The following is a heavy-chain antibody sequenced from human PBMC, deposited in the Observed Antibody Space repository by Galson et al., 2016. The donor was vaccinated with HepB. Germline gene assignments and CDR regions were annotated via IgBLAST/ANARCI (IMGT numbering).Heavy chain of an antibody. CDR1: GFTLSSYW. J-gene: IGHJ5*02. CDR2: IKQDGSEE. V-gene: IGHV3-7*01. CDR3: AKDHGNRWLNNWFDP. Sequence: LRLSCAASGFTLSSYWMSWVRQAPGKGLEWVANIKQDGSEEYYVDSVKGRFSISRDNSKNTLYLQMNSLRDEDTAVYYCAKDHGNRWLNNWFDPWGQGTLVTVSS. D-gene: IGHD6-19*01.